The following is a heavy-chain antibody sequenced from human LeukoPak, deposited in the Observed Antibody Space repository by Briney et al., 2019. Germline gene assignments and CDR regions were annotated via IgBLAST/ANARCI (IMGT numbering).Heavy chain of an antibody. CDR2: IKSNPDGGTA. Sequence: AGGSLRLSCGASGFIFRNAWMTWVRQAPGKGLEWVGCIKSNPDGGTADYGAAVKGRFTISRDDSRNMLYLQLRELRAEDTAVYYCTTLSYDVHYWGRGTLVTVSS. D-gene: IGHD5-12*01. CDR3: TTLSYDVHY. CDR1: GFIFRNAW. V-gene: IGHV3-15*01. J-gene: IGHJ4*02.